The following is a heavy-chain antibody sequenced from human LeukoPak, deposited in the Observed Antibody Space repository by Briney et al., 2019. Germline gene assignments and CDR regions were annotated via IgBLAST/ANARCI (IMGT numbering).Heavy chain of an antibody. D-gene: IGHD1-26*01. J-gene: IGHJ4*02. V-gene: IGHV3-23*01. CDR1: GFTFSSYA. Sequence: GGSLRLSCAASGFTFSSYAMTWVRQAPGKGLEWVSAISGSGGTTYYADSVQGRFTISRDTSKNTLFLQMNGLRAEDTAVYYCAKGAGFSGSYWLDFWGQGTLVTVSS. CDR3: AKGAGFSGSYWLDF. CDR2: ISGSGGTT.